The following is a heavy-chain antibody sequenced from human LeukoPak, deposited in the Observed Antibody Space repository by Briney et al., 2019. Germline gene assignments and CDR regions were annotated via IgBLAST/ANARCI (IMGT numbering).Heavy chain of an antibody. Sequence: GASVKVSCKASGYTFTGYYMHWVRQAPGQGLEWMGWIDPNSGGTNCRVTMTRDTSISTAYKELSRLRSDDTAVYYCARGVVRGAIHIWGQGTMVTVSS. D-gene: IGHD3-10*01. V-gene: IGHV1-2*02. J-gene: IGHJ3*02. CDR2: IDPNSGGT. CDR1: GYTFTGYY. CDR3: ARGVVRGAIHI.